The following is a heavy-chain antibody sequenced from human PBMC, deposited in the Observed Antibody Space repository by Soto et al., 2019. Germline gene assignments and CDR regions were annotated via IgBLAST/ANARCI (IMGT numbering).Heavy chain of an antibody. CDR1: GFTFSNAW. Sequence: EVQLVESGGGLVKPGGSLRLSCAASGFTFSNAWMSWVRQAPGKGLEWVGSIKSKTDGGTTDYAAPVKGRFTSSRDDSKNTLYLQMNSLKTEDTAVYYCTTDKGREAFDIWGQGTMVTVSS. J-gene: IGHJ3*02. CDR3: TTDKGREAFDI. CDR2: IKSKTDGGTT. V-gene: IGHV3-15*01.